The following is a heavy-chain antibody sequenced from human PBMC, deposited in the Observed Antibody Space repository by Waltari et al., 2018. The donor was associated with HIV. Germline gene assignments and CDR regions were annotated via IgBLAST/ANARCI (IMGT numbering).Heavy chain of an antibody. D-gene: IGHD5-12*01. CDR3: ARDSRGFSYGTIDY. CDR2: ISYDGSNK. J-gene: IGHJ4*02. CDR1: GFISSSHA. Sequence: QVQLVESGGGVVRPGRSLRLSCAASGFISSSHAMHWVRQAPGKGVKWVAVISYDGSNKYYADSVKGRFTISRDNSKNTLYLQMNSLRVEDTAVYYCARDSRGFSYGTIDYWGQGTLVTVSS. V-gene: IGHV3-30*01.